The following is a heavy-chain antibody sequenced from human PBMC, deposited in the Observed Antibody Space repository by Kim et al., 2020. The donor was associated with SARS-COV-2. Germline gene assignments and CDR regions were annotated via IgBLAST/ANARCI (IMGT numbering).Heavy chain of an antibody. Sequence: DAVKGRFTIVRDNAKNSRYLQMNSLRAEDTAVYYCARGSGSGYYYYGMDVWGQGTTVTVSS. CDR3: ARGSGSGYYYYGMDV. V-gene: IGHV3-11*05. J-gene: IGHJ6*02. D-gene: IGHD3-10*01.